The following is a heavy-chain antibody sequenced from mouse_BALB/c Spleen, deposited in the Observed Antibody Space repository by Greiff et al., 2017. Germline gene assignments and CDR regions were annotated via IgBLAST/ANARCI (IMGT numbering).Heavy chain of an antibody. D-gene: IGHD2-4*01. J-gene: IGHJ3*01. CDR3: ARSTMITTGDWLAY. Sequence: QVQLQQSAAELARPGASVKMSCKASGYTFTSYTMHWVKQRPGQGLEWIGYINPSSGYTEYNQKFKDKTTLTADKSSSTAYMQLSSLTSEDSAVYYCARSTMITTGDWLAYWGQGTLVTVSA. V-gene: IGHV1-4*02. CDR2: INPSSGYT. CDR1: GYTFTSYT.